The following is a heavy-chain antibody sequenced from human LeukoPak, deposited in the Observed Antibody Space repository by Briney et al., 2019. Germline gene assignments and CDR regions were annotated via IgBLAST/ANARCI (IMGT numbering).Heavy chain of an antibody. J-gene: IGHJ5*02. D-gene: IGHD3-10*01. CDR3: AKDNYYGSGGYGNWFDP. CDR1: GYTFTSYY. CDR2: INPSGGST. V-gene: IGHV1-46*01. Sequence: GASVKVSCKASGYTFTSYYMHWVRQAPGQGLEWMGIINPSGGSTSYAQKFQGRVTMTRDTSTSTVYMELSSLRSEDTAVYYCAKDNYYGSGGYGNWFDPWGQGTLVTVSS.